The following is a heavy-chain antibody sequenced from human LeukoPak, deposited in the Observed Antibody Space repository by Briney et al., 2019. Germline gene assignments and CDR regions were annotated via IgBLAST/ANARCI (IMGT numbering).Heavy chain of an antibody. CDR2: INPNSGGT. D-gene: IGHD2-2*03. CDR1: GYTFTGYY. J-gene: IGHJ6*02. V-gene: IGHV1-2*02. CDR3: ARDLGIVGPNYYYYYGMDV. Sequence: GASVKVSCKASGYTFTGYYMHWVRQAPGQGLEWMGWINPNSGGTNYAQKFQGRVTMTRDTSISTAYMELSRLRSDDTAVYYCARDLGIVGPNYYYYYGMDVWGQGTTVTVSS.